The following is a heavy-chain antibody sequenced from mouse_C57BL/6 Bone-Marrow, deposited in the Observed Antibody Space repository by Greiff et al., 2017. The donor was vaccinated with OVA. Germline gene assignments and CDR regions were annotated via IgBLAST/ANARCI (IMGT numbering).Heavy chain of an antibody. CDR3: AMVYYYSSYAFYYYAMDD. V-gene: IGHV1-63*01. CDR1: GYPFTNYW. D-gene: IGHD2-5*01. Sequence: VQVVESGAELVRPGTSVKMSCKASGYPFTNYWIGWAKQRPGHGLEWIGDIYPGGGYTNYNEKFKGKATLTADKSSSTAYMQFSSLTSENSAIYYGAMVYYYSSYAFYYYAMDDWGKGTTVTVSS. J-gene: IGHJ4*01. CDR2: IYPGGGYT.